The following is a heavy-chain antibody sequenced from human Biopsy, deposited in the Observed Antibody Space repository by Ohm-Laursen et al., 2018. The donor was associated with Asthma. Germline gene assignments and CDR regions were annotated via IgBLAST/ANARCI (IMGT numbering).Heavy chain of an antibody. D-gene: IGHD4-17*01. CDR2: HDLEEGGT. V-gene: IGHV1-24*01. Sequence: PLVKPSCNISGYSLTDLSMHWVRQAPGQGLGWMGGHDLEEGGTVNARRFQGRVTMTEDTSTDTAYMELSSLSSDDTAVYYCASDFPKDYVRYNFQFWGQGTLVTVSS. J-gene: IGHJ4*02. CDR3: ASDFPKDYVRYNFQF. CDR1: GYSLTDLS.